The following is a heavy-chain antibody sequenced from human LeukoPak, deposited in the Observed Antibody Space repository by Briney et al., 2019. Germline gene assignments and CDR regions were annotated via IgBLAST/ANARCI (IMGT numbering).Heavy chain of an antibody. CDR3: ARDSLGYGDGYYYYMDV. V-gene: IGHV4-59*01. Sequence: PSETLSLTCTVSGGSISSYYWSWIRQPPGKGLEWIGYIYYSGSTNYNPSLKSRVTISVDTSKNQFSLKLSSVTAADTAVYYCARDSLGYGDGYYYYMDVWGKGTTVTISS. CDR2: IYYSGST. J-gene: IGHJ6*03. D-gene: IGHD5-12*01. CDR1: GGSISSYY.